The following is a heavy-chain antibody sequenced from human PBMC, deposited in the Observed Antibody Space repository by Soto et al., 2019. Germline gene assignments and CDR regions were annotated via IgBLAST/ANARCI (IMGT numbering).Heavy chain of an antibody. CDR1: GYRFTSYW. D-gene: IGHD4-4*01. CDR3: ERQLGHDYINNWFDP. J-gene: IGHJ5*02. V-gene: IGHV5-51*01. Sequence: GESLKISCNGSGYRFTSYWIAWVRQMPGKGLEWMGIIYPGDSDARYSPSFQGQVTISVDKSISTAYLQWSSLKASDTAIYYCERQLGHDYINNWFDPWGQGTLVTVYS. CDR2: IYPGDSDA.